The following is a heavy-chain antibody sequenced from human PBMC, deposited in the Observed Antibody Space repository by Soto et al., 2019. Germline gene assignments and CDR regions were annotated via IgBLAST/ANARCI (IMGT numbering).Heavy chain of an antibody. D-gene: IGHD5-12*01. CDR1: GFTFSSYA. Sequence: GGSLRLSCAASGFTFSSYAMHWVRQAPGKGLEWVAVISYDGSNKYYADSMKGRFTISRDNSKNTLYLQMNSLRAEDTAVYYCARDDERVNSGYGFSMDVWGQGTTVTVAS. CDR2: ISYDGSNK. V-gene: IGHV3-30-3*01. CDR3: ARDDERVNSGYGFSMDV. J-gene: IGHJ6*02.